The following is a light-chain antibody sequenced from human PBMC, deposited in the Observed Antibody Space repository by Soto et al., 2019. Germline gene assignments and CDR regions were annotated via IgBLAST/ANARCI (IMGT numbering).Light chain of an antibody. V-gene: IGKV1-33*01. CDR1: QDISNY. CDR3: QQYDDIRVT. J-gene: IGKJ4*01. Sequence: DLQMTQSPSSLSASVGDRVTITCQASQDISNYLNWYQQKPGKAPKLLIYDASNLETGVPSRFSGSGSGTDFTFTISSLQPEDIATYYCQQYDDIRVTFGGGTKVGIK. CDR2: DAS.